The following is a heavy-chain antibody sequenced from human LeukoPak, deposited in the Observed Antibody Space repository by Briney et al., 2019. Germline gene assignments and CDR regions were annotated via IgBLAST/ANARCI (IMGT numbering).Heavy chain of an antibody. V-gene: IGHV3-7*01. CDR2: IKQDGSEK. CDR1: GFTFSNFW. J-gene: IGHJ3*02. D-gene: IGHD3-10*01. Sequence: GGSLRLSCAASGFTFSNFWMSWVRQAPGKGLEWVANIKQDGSEKNYVDSVKGRFTISRDNAENSLYLQMNSLRVEDTAVYYCASLFTGSGTYYNIAFDIWGQGTMVTVSS. CDR3: ASLFTGSGTYYNIAFDI.